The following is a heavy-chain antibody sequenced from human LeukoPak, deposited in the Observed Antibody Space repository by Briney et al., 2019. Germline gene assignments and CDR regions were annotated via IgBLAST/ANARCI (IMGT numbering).Heavy chain of an antibody. Sequence: SSETLSLTCTVSGGSISSGGYYWSWIRQPPGKGLEWIGEINHSGSTNYNPSLKSRVTISVDTSKNQFSLKLSSVTAADTAVYYCARGVSGYYYYGMDVWGQGTTVTVSS. D-gene: IGHD6-25*01. CDR2: INHSGST. J-gene: IGHJ6*02. V-gene: IGHV4-39*07. CDR1: GGSISSGGYY. CDR3: ARGVSGYYYYGMDV.